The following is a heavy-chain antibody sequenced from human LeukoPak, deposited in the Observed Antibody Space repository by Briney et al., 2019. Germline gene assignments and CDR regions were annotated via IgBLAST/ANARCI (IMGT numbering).Heavy chain of an antibody. Sequence: PSETLSLTCTVSGGSISSYYWSWIRQPPGKRLEWIGHIYYSGSTNYNPSLKSRVTISVDTPKNQFSLTLSSVTAADTAVYYCASRSSIWSGYQDTLYYFDSWGQGTLVTVSS. D-gene: IGHD3-3*01. J-gene: IGHJ4*02. CDR1: GGSISSYY. V-gene: IGHV4-59*01. CDR2: IYYSGST. CDR3: ASRSSIWSGYQDTLYYFDS.